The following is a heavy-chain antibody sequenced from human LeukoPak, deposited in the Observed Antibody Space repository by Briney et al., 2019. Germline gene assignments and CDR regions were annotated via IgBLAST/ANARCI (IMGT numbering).Heavy chain of an antibody. Sequence: PGGSLRLSCAASGFTFSNYWMHWVRQAPGRGLVWVSNIKNDGSSTNYAYSGTGRFTVSRDNAKNTLYLQMNSLRADDTAVYHCATMSVVVSAKSSLWGQGTLVTVSS. CDR1: GFTFSNYW. CDR2: IKNDGSST. CDR3: ATMSVVVSAKSSL. V-gene: IGHV3-74*01. J-gene: IGHJ4*02. D-gene: IGHD2-15*01.